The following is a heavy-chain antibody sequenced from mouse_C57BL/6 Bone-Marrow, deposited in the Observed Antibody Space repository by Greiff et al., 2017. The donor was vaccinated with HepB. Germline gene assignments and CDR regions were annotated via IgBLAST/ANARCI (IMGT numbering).Heavy chain of an antibody. CDR1: GYTFTDYY. J-gene: IGHJ2*01. Sequence: VHVKQSGPVLVKPGASVKMSCKASGYTFTDYYMNWVKQSHGKSLEWIGVINPYNGGTSYNQKFKGKATLTVDKSSSTAYMELNSLTSEDSAVYYCARHGYYGSSYFDYWGQGTTLTVSS. D-gene: IGHD1-1*01. CDR2: INPYNGGT. V-gene: IGHV1-19*01. CDR3: ARHGYYGSSYFDY.